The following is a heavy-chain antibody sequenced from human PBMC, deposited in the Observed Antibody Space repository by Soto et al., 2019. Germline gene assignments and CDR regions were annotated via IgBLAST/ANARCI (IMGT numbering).Heavy chain of an antibody. Sequence: QVQLQESGPGLVKASETLSLTCIVSGGSISSYYWSWIRQTPGKGLEWIGNIYNSGRTNYNPSLKSRVTISVDTSKNQFSLKLSSVSAADTAVYYCARDRGPLSFFDYWGQGTLVTVSS. D-gene: IGHD3-10*01. CDR1: GGSISSYY. J-gene: IGHJ4*02. CDR2: IYNSGRT. CDR3: ARDRGPLSFFDY. V-gene: IGHV4-59*01.